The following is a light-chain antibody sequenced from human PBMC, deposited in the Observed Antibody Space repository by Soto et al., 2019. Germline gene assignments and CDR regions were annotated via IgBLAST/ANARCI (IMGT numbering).Light chain of an antibody. CDR2: LSSDGSH. CDR1: SGHSSYA. V-gene: IGLV4-69*01. CDR3: QTWDTGARVV. J-gene: IGLJ2*01. Sequence: QTVVTQSPSASASLGASVKLTCTLSSGHSSYAIAWHQQQPEKGPRYLMKLSSDGSHSKGDGITDRFSGSSSGAERYLTISSRQSEDEAYYYCQTWDTGARVVFGGGTKVTVL.